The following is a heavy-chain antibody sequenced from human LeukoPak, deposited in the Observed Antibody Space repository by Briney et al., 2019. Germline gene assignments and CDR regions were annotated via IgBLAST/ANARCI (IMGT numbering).Heavy chain of an antibody. D-gene: IGHD3-22*01. Sequence: SETLSLTCTVSGGSISSGAHYWTWIRQPPGRGLEGIGYIYHSDNTYYPPSLKSRVSISVDESKHQFSLQLSSVTAADTAVYYCARGDSSSSNWFDPWGQGTLVTVSS. J-gene: IGHJ5*02. V-gene: IGHV4-30-2*01. CDR1: GGSISSGAHY. CDR3: ARGDSSSSNWFDP. CDR2: IYHSDNT.